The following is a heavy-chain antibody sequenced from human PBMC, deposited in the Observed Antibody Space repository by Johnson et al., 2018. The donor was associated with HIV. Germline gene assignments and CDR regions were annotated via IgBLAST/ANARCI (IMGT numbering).Heavy chain of an antibody. V-gene: IGHV3-30*02. Sequence: QVQLVESGGGVVQPGGSLRLSCAASGFTFSSYGMHWVRQAPGKGLEWVAFIRYDGSNKYYADSVTGRFTISRDNSKNTLYLQMNSRRAEDTAVYYCAKDWDVVVTADDAFDIWGQGTMVTVSS. CDR2: IRYDGSNK. D-gene: IGHD2-21*02. J-gene: IGHJ3*02. CDR1: GFTFSSYG. CDR3: AKDWDVVVTADDAFDI.